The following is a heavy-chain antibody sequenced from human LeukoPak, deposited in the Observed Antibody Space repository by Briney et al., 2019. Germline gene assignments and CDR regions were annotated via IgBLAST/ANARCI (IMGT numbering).Heavy chain of an antibody. D-gene: IGHD2-2*01. J-gene: IGHJ4*02. CDR1: GYTFTSYA. CDR3: ARQGPGYCSSTRCYGVGH. Sequence: ASVKVPCTASGYTFTSYAMNWVRQAPGQGLEWMGWINTNTGNPTYAQGFTGRFVFSLDTSVSTAYLQISSLKAEDTAVYYCARQGPGYCSSTRCYGVGHWGQGTLVTVSS. CDR2: INTNTGNP. V-gene: IGHV7-4-1*02.